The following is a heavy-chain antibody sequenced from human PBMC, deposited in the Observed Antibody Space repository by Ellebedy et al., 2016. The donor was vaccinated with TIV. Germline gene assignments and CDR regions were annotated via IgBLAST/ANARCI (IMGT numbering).Heavy chain of an antibody. CDR3: ARHRPSDITNWTPFEY. Sequence: MPSETLSLTCSVSGGSFGDSRYFWGWIRQTPGKRLEWIGTIYYSGITLQNPSLKSRLTISVDRSKNQMFLNLTSVTAADTAVYFCARHRPSDITNWTPFEYWGQGTLVTVSS. D-gene: IGHD1-1*01. V-gene: IGHV4-39*01. CDR2: IYYSGIT. J-gene: IGHJ4*02. CDR1: GGSFGDSRYF.